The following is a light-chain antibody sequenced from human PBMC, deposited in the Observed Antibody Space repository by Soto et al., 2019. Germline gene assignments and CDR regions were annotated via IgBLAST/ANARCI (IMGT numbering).Light chain of an antibody. J-gene: IGLJ1*01. CDR1: SSDVGSYNL. CDR3: CSYAGSVYV. CDR2: EGS. V-gene: IGLV2-23*01. Sequence: QAVVTQPASVSGSPGQSITISCTGTSSDVGSYNLVSWYQQHPGKAPKLIIYEGSKRPSGVSNRFSGSKSGNTASLTLSGLQAEDEADYYCCSYAGSVYVFGTGTKLTVL.